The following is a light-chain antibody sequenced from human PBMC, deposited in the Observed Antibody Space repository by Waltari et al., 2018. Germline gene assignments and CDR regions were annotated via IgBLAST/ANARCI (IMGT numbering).Light chain of an antibody. Sequence: QSVLTQPPSVSAAPGQKVTISCSGSSSNIGDHYVSWYQQVPGTAPKLLIYDNNSRPSGIPDRFSGSKSGTSATLGITGLQTGDEADYYCGTWDSSLNNWVFGGGTKLTVL. CDR1: SSNIGDHY. V-gene: IGLV1-51*01. J-gene: IGLJ3*02. CDR3: GTWDSSLNNWV. CDR2: DNN.